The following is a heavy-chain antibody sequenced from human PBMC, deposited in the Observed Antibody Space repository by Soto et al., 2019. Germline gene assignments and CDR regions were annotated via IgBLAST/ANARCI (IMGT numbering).Heavy chain of an antibody. D-gene: IGHD6-13*01. CDR3: AREIRVSSWPFDY. J-gene: IGHJ4*02. CDR2: ISSSSSYI. V-gene: IGHV3-21*01. Sequence: EVQLVESGGGLVKPGGSLRLSCAASGFTFSSYSMNWVRQAPGKGLEWVSSISSSSSYIYYADSVKGRFTISRDNAKNSLYLQMNSLRAEDTAVYYCAREIRVSSWPFDYWGQGTRVTVS. CDR1: GFTFSSYS.